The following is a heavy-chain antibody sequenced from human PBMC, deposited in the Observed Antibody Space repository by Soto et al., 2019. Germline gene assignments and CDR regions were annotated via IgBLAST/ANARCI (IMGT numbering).Heavy chain of an antibody. CDR1: GFTFRSYS. CDR2: ISSSSSTI. J-gene: IGHJ6*03. V-gene: IGHV3-48*01. CDR3: ARAYMSDYYYMDV. D-gene: IGHD3-16*01. Sequence: EVQLVESGGGLVQPGGSLRLSCAASGFTFRSYSMDWVRQAPGKGLEWVSYISSSSSTIYYADSVRGRFTISRDNAKNSLYLQMNSMSAEDTAVYYCARAYMSDYYYMDVWGKGTTVTVSS.